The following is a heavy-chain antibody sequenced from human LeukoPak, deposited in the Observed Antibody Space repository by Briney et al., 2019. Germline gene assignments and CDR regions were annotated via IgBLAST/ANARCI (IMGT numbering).Heavy chain of an antibody. J-gene: IGHJ6*02. CDR3: ARDQLAAAVEYYYYYGMDV. CDR2: IRAYNGDT. Sequence: GASVKVSCKASGYTFTNYDISWVRQAPGQGLEWMGWIRAYNGDTNYAQKLQGRVTMTTDTSTSTAYMELRSLRSDDTAVYYCARDQLAAAVEYYYYYGMDVWGQGTTVTVSS. D-gene: IGHD6-13*01. CDR1: GYTFTNYD. V-gene: IGHV1-18*01.